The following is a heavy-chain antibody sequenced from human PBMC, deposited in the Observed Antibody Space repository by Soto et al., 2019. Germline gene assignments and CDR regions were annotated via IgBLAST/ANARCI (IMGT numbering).Heavy chain of an antibody. Sequence: ASVKVSCKASGYTFTSYGISWVGQAPGQGLEWMGWISAYNGNTNYAQKLQGRVTMTTDTSTSTAYMELRSLRSDDTAVYYCARGVGRYYDFWSGYYIWGQGTLVTVSS. CDR2: ISAYNGNT. J-gene: IGHJ4*02. CDR1: GYTFTSYG. D-gene: IGHD3-3*01. CDR3: ARGVGRYYDFWSGYYI. V-gene: IGHV1-18*04.